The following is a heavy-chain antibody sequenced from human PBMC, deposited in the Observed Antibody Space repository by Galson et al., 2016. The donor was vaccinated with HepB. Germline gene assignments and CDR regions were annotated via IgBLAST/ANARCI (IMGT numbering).Heavy chain of an antibody. CDR1: DYIFTSHG. V-gene: IGHV1-18*01. D-gene: IGHD6-19*01. J-gene: IGHJ6*02. CDR3: ARRLCLVTGTLSYKKYNYYHMDV. Sequence: SVKVSCKASDYIFTSHGISWVRQAPGQGLEWMGWISVHNGNTDYARKFQGRFTMTTDTSTSTAYMELRSLRSDDTAVYYCARRLCLVTGTLSYKKYNYYHMDVWGQGTTFTVSS. CDR2: ISVHNGNT.